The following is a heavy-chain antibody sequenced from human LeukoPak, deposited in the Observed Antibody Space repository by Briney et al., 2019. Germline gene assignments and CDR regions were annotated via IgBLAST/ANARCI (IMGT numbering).Heavy chain of an antibody. J-gene: IGHJ5*02. CDR1: RGSISSSSYS. CDR3: ARGGREGWFDP. V-gene: IGHV4-39*07. Sequence: PSETLSLTCTVSRGSISSSSYSWGWIRQPPGKGLEWIGSIYYSGSTYYNPSLKSRVTISVDTSKNQFSLKLSSVTAADTAVYYCARGGREGWFDPWGQGTLVTVSS. CDR2: IYYSGST. D-gene: IGHD3-16*01.